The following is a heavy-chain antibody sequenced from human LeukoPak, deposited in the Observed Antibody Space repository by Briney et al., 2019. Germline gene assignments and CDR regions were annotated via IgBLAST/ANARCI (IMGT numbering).Heavy chain of an antibody. V-gene: IGHV1-69*05. J-gene: IGHJ5*02. D-gene: IGHD3-16*01. CDR1: GGTFSSYA. CDR3: ARSHGGGWFDP. CDR2: IIPIFGIA. Sequence: ASVKVSCKASGGTFSSYAISWVRQAPGQGLEWMGGIIPIFGIANYAQKFQGRVTITTEESTSTAYMELSSLRSEDTAVYYCARSHGGGWFDPWGQGTLVTVSS.